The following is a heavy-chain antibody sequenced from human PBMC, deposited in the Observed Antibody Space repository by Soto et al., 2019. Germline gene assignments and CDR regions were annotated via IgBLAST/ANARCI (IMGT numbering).Heavy chain of an antibody. CDR3: ARIAMPARPRWYNWFDP. CDR2: INPNSGET. CDR1: GYTFNDYE. D-gene: IGHD2-2*01. V-gene: IGHV1-8*02. Sequence: ASVKVSCKTSGYTFNDYEINWVRHATGQGLEWIGWINPNSGETGYAQRFQGRVTMTTSSSLSTAYLELSSLTSDDTAVYYCARIAMPARPRWYNWFDPWGQGALVTVSS. J-gene: IGHJ5*02.